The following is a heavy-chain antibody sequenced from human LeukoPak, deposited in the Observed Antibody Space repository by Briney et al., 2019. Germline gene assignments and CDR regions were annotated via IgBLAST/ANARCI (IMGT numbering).Heavy chain of an antibody. CDR1: GYTFTVCS. V-gene: IGHV1-2*02. CDR3: ARAYCSGGSCYNCFDR. Sequence: GASVKVSCKGSGYTFTVCSMHWVRHAPGQGLEWMGWINPNSGGTNYAQKFQGRVTMTRDTSISTAYMELSRLRSDDTAVYYCARAYCSGGSCYNCFDRSRPGTLVTVSS. D-gene: IGHD2-15*01. CDR2: INPNSGGT. J-gene: IGHJ5*02.